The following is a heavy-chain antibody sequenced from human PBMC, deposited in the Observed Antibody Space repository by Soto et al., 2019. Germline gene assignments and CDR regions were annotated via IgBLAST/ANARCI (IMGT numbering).Heavy chain of an antibody. Sequence: ASVKVSCKASGYTFTSHDINWVRQATGQGLEWMGWMNPNSGNTGYAQKFQGRVTMTRNTSISTAYMELSSLRSEDTAVYYCARGNYYGSGSYYPIYYYYGMDVWGQGTTVTVSS. J-gene: IGHJ6*02. CDR2: MNPNSGNT. CDR3: ARGNYYGSGSYYPIYYYYGMDV. V-gene: IGHV1-8*01. D-gene: IGHD3-10*01. CDR1: GYTFTSHD.